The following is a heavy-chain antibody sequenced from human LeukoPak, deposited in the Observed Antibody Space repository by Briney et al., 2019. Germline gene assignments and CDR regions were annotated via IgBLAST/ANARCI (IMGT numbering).Heavy chain of an antibody. CDR2: IYYSGST. J-gene: IGHJ6*02. D-gene: IGHD3-3*01. CDR3: ATLYDFWSGYYSPYGMDV. CDR1: GGSISTYY. V-gene: IGHV4-59*12. Sequence: PSETLSLTCTVSGGSISTYYWNWIRQPPGKGLEWIGYIYYSGSTNYNPSLKSRVTISVDTSKNQFSLKLSSVTAADTAVYYCATLYDFWSGYYSPYGMDVWGQGTTVTVSS.